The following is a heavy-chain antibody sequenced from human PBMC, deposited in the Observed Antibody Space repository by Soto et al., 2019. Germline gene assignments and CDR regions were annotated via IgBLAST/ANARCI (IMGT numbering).Heavy chain of an antibody. CDR3: ARGGKRWLQWGGYFDY. V-gene: IGHV1-69*01. D-gene: IGHD5-12*01. J-gene: IGHJ4*02. CDR2: IIPIFGTA. Sequence: QVQLVQSGAEVKKPGSSVKVSCKASGGTFSSYAISWVRQAPGQGLEWMGGIIPIFGTANYAQKFQGRVTITADEATSTAYMELSSLRSEDTAVYYCARGGKRWLQWGGYFDYWGQGTLVTVSS. CDR1: GGTFSSYA.